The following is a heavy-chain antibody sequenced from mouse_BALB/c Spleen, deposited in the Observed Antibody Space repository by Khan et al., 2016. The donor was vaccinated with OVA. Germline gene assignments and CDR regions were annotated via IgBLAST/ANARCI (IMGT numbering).Heavy chain of an antibody. J-gene: IGHJ3*01. CDR2: IYPYNDDT. CDR1: GSTFTRYV. V-gene: IGHV1S136*01. Sequence: EVQLQESGPELVKPGASVKMSCKASGSTFTRYVMHWVRQKPGQGLEWIGYIYPYNDDTKYNEKFKGKATLTSDKSSSTAFMELSSLTSEDSAVYYCTRQLRRQGFPYWGQGTLVTVSA. CDR3: TRQLRRQGFPY. D-gene: IGHD1-2*01.